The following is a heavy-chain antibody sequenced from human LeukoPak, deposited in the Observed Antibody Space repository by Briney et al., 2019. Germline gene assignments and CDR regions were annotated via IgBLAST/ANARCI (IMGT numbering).Heavy chain of an antibody. CDR1: GFTFSSYS. CDR2: ISSSSSTI. J-gene: IGHJ4*02. CDR3: ASLGAGTGY. D-gene: IGHD6-13*01. Sequence: GGSLRLSCAASGFTFSSYSMSWVRQAPGKGLEWVSYISSSSSTIYYADSVKGRFTISRDNAKNSLYLQMNSLRAEDTAVYYCASLGAGTGYWGQGTLVTVSS. V-gene: IGHV3-48*04.